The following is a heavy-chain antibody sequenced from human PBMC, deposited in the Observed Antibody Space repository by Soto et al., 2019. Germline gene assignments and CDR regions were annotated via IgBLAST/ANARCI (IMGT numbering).Heavy chain of an antibody. D-gene: IGHD4-17*01. Sequence: PGGSLRLSCAGSGLTFRTDWLSWVRQAPGKGLEWVANINQDGSERYYVDSVRGRFTISRDNVENSLYLQLNSLRPEDTAVYYCAVYGYGVSAAAYWGQGTLVTVSS. V-gene: IGHV3-7*03. J-gene: IGHJ4*02. CDR2: INQDGSER. CDR3: AVYGYGVSAAAY. CDR1: GLTFRTDW.